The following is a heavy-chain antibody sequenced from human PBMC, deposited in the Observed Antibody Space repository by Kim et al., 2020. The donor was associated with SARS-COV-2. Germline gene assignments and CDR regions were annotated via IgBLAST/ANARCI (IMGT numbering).Heavy chain of an antibody. D-gene: IGHD3-16*01. Sequence: GGSLRLSCAASGFTFSNAWMSWVRQAPGKGLEWVGRIKSKTDGGTTDYAAPVKGRFTISRDDSKNTLYLQMNSLKTEDTAVYYCTTGPDSIMITFGGVGDYWGQGTLVTVSS. V-gene: IGHV3-15*01. CDR3: TTGPDSIMITFGGVGDY. CDR2: IKSKTDGGTT. J-gene: IGHJ4*02. CDR1: GFTFSNAW.